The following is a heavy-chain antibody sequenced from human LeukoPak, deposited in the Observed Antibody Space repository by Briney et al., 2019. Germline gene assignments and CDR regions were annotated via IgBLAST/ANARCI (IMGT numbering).Heavy chain of an antibody. CDR2: ISGSGGRT. V-gene: IGHV3-23*01. CDR1: GFTFSSYA. J-gene: IGHJ4*02. D-gene: IGHD4-23*01. CDR3: ARRAGGYSHPYDY. Sequence: GGSLRLSCAASGFTFSSYAMNWVRQAPGKGLEWVSSISGSGGRTYYADSVKGRFTISRDISKNTLYLQMSSLRAEDTAVYYCARRAGGYSHPYDYWGQGVLVTVSS.